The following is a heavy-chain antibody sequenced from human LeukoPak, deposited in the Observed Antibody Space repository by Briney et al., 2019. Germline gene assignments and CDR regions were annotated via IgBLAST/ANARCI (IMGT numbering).Heavy chain of an antibody. D-gene: IGHD2-2*01. CDR2: ISAYNGNK. Sequence: ASVKVSCKASGYTFTSYGISWVRQAPGQALEWMGWISAYNGNKNYAQKLQGRVTMTTDTSTSTAYMELRSLRSDDTAVYYCARDGNIVVVPAATYYYYYGMDVWAKGPRSPSP. V-gene: IGHV1-18*01. J-gene: IGHJ6*02. CDR3: ARDGNIVVVPAATYYYYYGMDV. CDR1: GYTFTSYG.